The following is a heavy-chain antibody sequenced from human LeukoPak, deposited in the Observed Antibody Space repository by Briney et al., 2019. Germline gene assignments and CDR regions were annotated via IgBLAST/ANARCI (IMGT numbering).Heavy chain of an antibody. D-gene: IGHD3-3*01. CDR3: ARDGHYDFWSGYYNHWFYP. Sequence: SETLSLTCTVSGRSISSHYWSWIRQPPGKGLGWIGFIYYSGSTNYNPSLKSQVTLSVDTSKNHFSLKLSSVTAADTAVYYCARDGHYDFWSGYYNHWFYPWGQGTLVTVSS. V-gene: IGHV4-59*11. CDR2: IYYSGST. J-gene: IGHJ5*02. CDR1: GRSISSHY.